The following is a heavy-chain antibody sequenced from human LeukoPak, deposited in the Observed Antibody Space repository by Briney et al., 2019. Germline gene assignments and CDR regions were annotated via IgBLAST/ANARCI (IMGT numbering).Heavy chain of an antibody. CDR2: ISTSSIYI. Sequence: GGSLRLSCAASGFTFSSYSMNWVRQAPGKGLEWVSSISTSSIYIYYADSVKGRFTISRDNAKNSLFLQMNSLRAEDTAVYYCAKDTAPIWFGEPHWFDPWGQGTLVTVSS. CDR1: GFTFSSYS. V-gene: IGHV3-21*01. D-gene: IGHD3-10*01. J-gene: IGHJ5*02. CDR3: AKDTAPIWFGEPHWFDP.